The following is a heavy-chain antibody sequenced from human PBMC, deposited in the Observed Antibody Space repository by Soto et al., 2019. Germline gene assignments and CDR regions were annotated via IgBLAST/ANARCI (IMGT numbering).Heavy chain of an antibody. CDR3: ARDIVVVVAATDYYYMDV. D-gene: IGHD2-15*01. V-gene: IGHV3-66*01. J-gene: IGHJ6*03. CDR2: IYTGGST. CDR1: GFTVSTNY. Sequence: GGSLRLSCAASGFTVSTNYMSWVRQAPGKGLEWVSIIYTGGSTYYADSVKGRFTISRDNAKNPLYLQMNSLRAEDTAVYYCARDIVVVVAATDYYYMDVWGKGTTVTVSS.